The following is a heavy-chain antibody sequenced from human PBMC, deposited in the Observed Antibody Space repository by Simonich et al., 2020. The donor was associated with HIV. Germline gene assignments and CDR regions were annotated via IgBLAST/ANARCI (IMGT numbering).Heavy chain of an antibody. J-gene: IGHJ6*03. D-gene: IGHD1-1*01. V-gene: IGHV4-34*01. Sequence: QVQLQQWGAGLLKPSETLSLTCAVYGGPFSGYYWSWIRQPPGKGLEWIGEINHSETTNYNPSLTGRVTISGDTSKNQFSLKLSSVTAADTAVYSCARGIPRNYYYFYYMDVWGKGTTVIVSS. CDR3: ARGIPRNYYYFYYMDV. CDR1: GGPFSGYY. CDR2: INHSETT.